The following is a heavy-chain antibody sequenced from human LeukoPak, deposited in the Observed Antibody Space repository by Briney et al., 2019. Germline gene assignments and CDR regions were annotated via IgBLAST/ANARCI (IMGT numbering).Heavy chain of an antibody. CDR3: ATFPLRFLEWSN. CDR1: GYTLTELS. D-gene: IGHD3-3*01. J-gene: IGHJ4*02. CDR2: FDPEDGET. Sequence: SVNVSCKFSGYTLTELSMHWVRQAPGKGLEWMGGFDPEDGETIYAQKFQGRVTMTEDTSTDTAYMELSSLRSEDTAVYYCATFPLRFLEWSNWGQGTLVTVSS. V-gene: IGHV1-24*01.